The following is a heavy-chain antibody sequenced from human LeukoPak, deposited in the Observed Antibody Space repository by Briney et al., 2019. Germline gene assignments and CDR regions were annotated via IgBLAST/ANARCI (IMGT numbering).Heavy chain of an antibody. V-gene: IGHV3-66*01. CDR3: ARDLYDYGSY. CDR2: IYSGGTT. J-gene: IGHJ4*02. CDR1: GFTVSSTY. Sequence: PGGSLRLSCAASGFTVSSTYMSWVRQAPGKGLEWVSVIYSGGTTYYADSVKGRFTISRDNSKNKLYLQMNSLRTEDTAVYYCARDLYDYGSYWGQGTLVTVSS. D-gene: IGHD4/OR15-4a*01.